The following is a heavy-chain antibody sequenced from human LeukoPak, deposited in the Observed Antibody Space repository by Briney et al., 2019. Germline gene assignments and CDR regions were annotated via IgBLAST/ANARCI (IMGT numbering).Heavy chain of an antibody. Sequence: GPLSLFCAASGFTFSSYSMIWVRQAPGKGVEWIGNVYYGRNNFHNSSLESRVTISVDMSKQLLSLTLSSLTAAYTAVFLCAKQRADYFYHYLDVWGKGTSVTVSS. CDR3: AKQRADYFYHYLDV. CDR1: GFTFSSYS. CDR2: VYYGRNN. V-gene: IGHV4-59*04. J-gene: IGHJ6*03.